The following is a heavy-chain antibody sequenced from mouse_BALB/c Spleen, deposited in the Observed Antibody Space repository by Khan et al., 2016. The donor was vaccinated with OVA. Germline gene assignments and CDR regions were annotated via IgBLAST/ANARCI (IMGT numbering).Heavy chain of an antibody. D-gene: IGHD1-1*02. CDR2: INTYTGEP. Sequence: LVESGPELKKPGETVKISCKASGYTFTNYGMNWVKQAPGKGLKWMGWINTYTGEPTYADDFKGRFAFSLETSASTAYLQINNLKNEDMATYFCASGNAMDYWGQGTSVTVSS. CDR3: ASGNAMDY. V-gene: IGHV9-1*02. CDR1: GYTFTNYG. J-gene: IGHJ4*01.